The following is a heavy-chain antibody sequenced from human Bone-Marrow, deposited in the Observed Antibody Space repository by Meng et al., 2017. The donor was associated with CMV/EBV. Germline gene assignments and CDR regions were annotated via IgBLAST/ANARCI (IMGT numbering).Heavy chain of an antibody. CDR1: GFTFRSYA. J-gene: IGHJ6*02. CDR2: IRGTGDYT. D-gene: IGHD3-3*01. Sequence: GESLKISCSASGFTFRSYAMSWVRQAPGKGLEWVSTIRGTGDYTYNADSVKGRFSISRDNSKNTLYLEMNSLRADDTAVYYCARGIRSTYYEYYYGLDVWGQGTTVTVYS. CDR3: ARGIRSTYYEYYYGLDV. V-gene: IGHV3-23*01.